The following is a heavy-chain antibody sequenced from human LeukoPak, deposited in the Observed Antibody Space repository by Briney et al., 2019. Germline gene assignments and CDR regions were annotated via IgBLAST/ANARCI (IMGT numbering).Heavy chain of an antibody. J-gene: IGHJ5*02. CDR3: ARGSGWYSSWVGWFDP. Sequence: PGGSLRLSCAASGFTFDDYAMHWVRQAPGKGLEWVSGISWNSGSIGYADSVKGRFTISRDNAKNSLYLQMNSLRAEDTAVYYCARGSGWYSSWVGWFDPWGQGTLVTVSS. CDR2: ISWNSGSI. V-gene: IGHV3-9*01. CDR1: GFTFDDYA. D-gene: IGHD6-19*01.